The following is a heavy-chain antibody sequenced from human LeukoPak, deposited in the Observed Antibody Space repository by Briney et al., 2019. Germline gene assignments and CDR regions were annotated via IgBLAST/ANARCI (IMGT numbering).Heavy chain of an antibody. Sequence: PGGSLRLSCAASGFTFSSYSMNWVRQAPGKGLEWVSSISSSSSYIYYADSVKGRFTISRDNAKNSLYLQMNSLRAEDTAVYYCARVGYCSSTSCYRGGDFDYWGQGTLVTVSS. CDR2: ISSSSSYI. D-gene: IGHD2-2*02. V-gene: IGHV3-21*01. CDR3: ARVGYCSSTSCYRGGDFDY. CDR1: GFTFSSYS. J-gene: IGHJ4*02.